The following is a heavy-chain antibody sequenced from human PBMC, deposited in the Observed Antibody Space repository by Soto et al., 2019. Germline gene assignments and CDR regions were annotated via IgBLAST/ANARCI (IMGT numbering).Heavy chain of an antibody. CDR3: AREGGYCSGGSCAFDY. CDR1: GYSFTDYH. J-gene: IGHJ4*02. V-gene: IGHV1-2*04. CDR2: INPKSGGT. Sequence: ASVKVSCKASGYSFTDYHIHWVRQAPGQGLEWLGRINPKSGGTSTAQKFQGWVTMTTDTSISTAYMELSRLRSDDTAVYYCAREGGYCSGGSCAFDYWGQGTLVTVSS. D-gene: IGHD2-15*01.